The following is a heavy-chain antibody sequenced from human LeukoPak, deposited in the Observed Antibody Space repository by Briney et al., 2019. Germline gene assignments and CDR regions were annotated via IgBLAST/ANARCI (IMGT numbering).Heavy chain of an antibody. CDR3: VSLAGNHYH. CDR2: ISFDGNTK. Sequence: PGRSLRLSCAASGFTFSSYALHWVRQAPGKGLEWVAIISFDGNTKYYADSVKGRFTISRDNSKNTLYLEMNSLRAEDTAVYYCVSLAGNHYHWGQGTLVTASS. CDR1: GFTFSSYA. J-gene: IGHJ4*02. V-gene: IGHV3-30*04. D-gene: IGHD1-26*01.